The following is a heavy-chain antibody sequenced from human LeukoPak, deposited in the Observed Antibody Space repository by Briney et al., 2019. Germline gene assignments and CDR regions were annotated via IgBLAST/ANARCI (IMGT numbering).Heavy chain of an antibody. CDR1: GGSISSYH. J-gene: IGHJ6*03. CDR3: ARDGFDGSYYYDYMDV. D-gene: IGHD3-9*01. Sequence: SETLSLTCIVSGGSISSYHWSWIRQPAGKGLEWIGRIYTSGSTNYNPSLKSRVTMSVDTSKNQFSLKLSSVTAADTAVYYCARDGFDGSYYYDYMDVWGKGTTVTVSS. V-gene: IGHV4-4*07. CDR2: IYTSGST.